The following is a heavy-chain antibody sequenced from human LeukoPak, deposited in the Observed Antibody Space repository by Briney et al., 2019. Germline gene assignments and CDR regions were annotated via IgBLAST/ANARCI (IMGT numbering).Heavy chain of an antibody. D-gene: IGHD5-18*01. Sequence: PSETLSLTCTVSGGSLSSNSYFWGWIRQPPGKGLYWIGIIYYSGTTYYNPSLKSRVTISVDTSKNQFSLKLRSVTAADTAVYYCARHSQYSYGLLYFFDFWGQGTLVTVSS. J-gene: IGHJ4*02. CDR1: GGSLSSNSYF. V-gene: IGHV4-39*01. CDR3: ARHSQYSYGLLYFFDF. CDR2: IYYSGTT.